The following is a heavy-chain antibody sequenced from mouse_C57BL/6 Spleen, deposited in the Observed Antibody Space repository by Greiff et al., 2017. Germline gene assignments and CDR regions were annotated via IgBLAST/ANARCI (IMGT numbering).Heavy chain of an antibody. Sequence: VQLQQSGAELVKPGASVKLSCKASGYTFTEYTIHWVKQRSGQGLEWIGWFYPGSGGIKYNEKFKDKATLTADKSSSTVDMELSRLTSEDSAVYFWSRHEEPITTVEDYYAMGYWGQGTSVTVSS. J-gene: IGHJ4*01. CDR2: FYPGSGGI. V-gene: IGHV1-62-2*01. CDR1: GYTFTEYT. D-gene: IGHD1-1*01. CDR3: SRHEEPITTVEDYYAMGY.